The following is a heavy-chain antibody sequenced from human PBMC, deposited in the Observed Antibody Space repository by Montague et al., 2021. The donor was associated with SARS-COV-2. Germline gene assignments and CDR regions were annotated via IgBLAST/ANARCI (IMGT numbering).Heavy chain of an antibody. V-gene: IGHV2-5*02. CDR2: ICWXXXN. D-gene: IGHD4-17*01. Sequence: PALVKPTQTLTLTCTFSGFSLSTSGVGVGWIRQPPGKALEWLALICWXXXNPYSPSLKSRLTITKDTSKNQVVLTMTNMDPVDTATYYCAHSYGDYLFDYWGQGTLVTVSS. CDR3: AHSYGDYLFDY. CDR1: GFSLSTSGVG. J-gene: IGHJ4*02.